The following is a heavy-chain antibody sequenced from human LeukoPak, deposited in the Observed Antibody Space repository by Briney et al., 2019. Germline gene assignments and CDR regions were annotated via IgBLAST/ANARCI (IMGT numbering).Heavy chain of an antibody. CDR1: GFTFSGYG. J-gene: IGHJ3*02. D-gene: IGHD2-8*01. V-gene: IGHV3-30*03. Sequence: PGGSLRLSCAASGFTFSGYGMHWVRQAPGKGLEWVAVISYDGSNQYYADSVKGRFTISRDNSKNTLSLQMNSLRAEDTAVYYCARATNGRFDIWGQGTMVTVSS. CDR2: ISYDGSNQ. CDR3: ARATNGRFDI.